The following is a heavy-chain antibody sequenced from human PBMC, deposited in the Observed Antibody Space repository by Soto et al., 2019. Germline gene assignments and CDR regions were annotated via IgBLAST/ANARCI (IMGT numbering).Heavy chain of an antibody. CDR1: GFDFSAYA. Sequence: EVHLLESGGTSIQPGGSLRLSCAASGFDFSAYAMTWVRQAPGKGLEWVSSIIHTGGATYYASSVKGRFTISRDNSKNILYLQMNSLGADDTAMYYCAKDWPGTSSVTSDYWGQGTLVTVSS. CDR2: IIHTGGAT. CDR3: AKDWPGTSSVTSDY. D-gene: IGHD4-17*01. J-gene: IGHJ4*02. V-gene: IGHV3-23*01.